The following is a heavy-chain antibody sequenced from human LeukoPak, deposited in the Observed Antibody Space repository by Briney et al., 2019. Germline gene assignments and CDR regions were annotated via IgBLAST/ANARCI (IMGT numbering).Heavy chain of an antibody. Sequence: PGGSLRLSCAASGFTFSTYWMTWVRQAPGKGLEWVANIKQDGSEKYYVDSVKGRFTISRDKSKNTLYLQMNSLRAEDTAVYYCAKEEWGFGEFPLFMDVWGKGTTVTISS. J-gene: IGHJ6*03. CDR2: IKQDGSEK. D-gene: IGHD3-10*01. CDR1: GFTFSTYW. V-gene: IGHV3-7*03. CDR3: AKEEWGFGEFPLFMDV.